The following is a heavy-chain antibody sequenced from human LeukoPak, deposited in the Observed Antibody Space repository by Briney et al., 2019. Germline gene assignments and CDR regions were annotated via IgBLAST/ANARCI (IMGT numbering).Heavy chain of an antibody. CDR1: GFTLDDYA. CDR3: AKDREAGLYAFDI. V-gene: IGHV3-9*01. J-gene: IGHJ3*02. Sequence: GRALRLSCAASGFTLDDYAMHWVRQAPGKGLEWGSGISWNSGTIGYADSVKGRFTISRDNAKNSLYLQMESLRAEDTALYYCAKDREAGLYAFDIWGQGTMVSVSS. CDR2: ISWNSGTI. D-gene: IGHD6-19*01.